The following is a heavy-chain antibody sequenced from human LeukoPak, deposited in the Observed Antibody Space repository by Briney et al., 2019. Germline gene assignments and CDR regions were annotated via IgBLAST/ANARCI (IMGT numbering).Heavy chain of an antibody. Sequence: PSETLSLTCAVYGGSFSGYYWSWIRKPPGKGLEWIREINHSGSTNYNPSLKSQITISVDASKKQFCLKLSYVTAADAAVYYCARAPGYSSGRSYFDYGGQGTVDSVFS. V-gene: IGHV4-34*01. J-gene: IGHJ4*02. D-gene: IGHD6-19*01. CDR1: GGSFSGYY. CDR2: INHSGST. CDR3: ARAPGYSSGRSYFDY.